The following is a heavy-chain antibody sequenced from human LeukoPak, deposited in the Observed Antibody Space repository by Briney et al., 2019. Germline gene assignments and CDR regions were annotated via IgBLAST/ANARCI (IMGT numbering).Heavy chain of an antibody. J-gene: IGHJ4*02. D-gene: IGHD1-26*01. CDR1: GFTFGSSW. Sequence: TGGSLRLSCAASGFTFGSSWMTWVRQAPGKGLEWVANIKEDGSEKYYVDSVKGRFTISRDNAKNSLYLQMNSLRAEDTAVYYCARERVGTAETFDNWGQGTLVAVSS. CDR3: ARERVGTAETFDN. V-gene: IGHV3-7*01. CDR2: IKEDGSEK.